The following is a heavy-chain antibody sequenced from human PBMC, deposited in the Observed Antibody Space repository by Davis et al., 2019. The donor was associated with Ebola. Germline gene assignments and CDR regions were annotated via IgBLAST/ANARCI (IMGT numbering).Heavy chain of an antibody. J-gene: IGHJ6*02. V-gene: IGHV4-39*07. CDR2: IYYSGST. D-gene: IGHD3-10*01. CDR3: ARGLYYYGSGSYYSDYYYYGMDV. CDR1: GGSISSSSYY. Sequence: SETLSLTCTVSGGSISSSSYYWGWIRQPPGKGLEWIGSIYYSGSTYYNPSLKSRVTISVDTSKNQFSLKLSSVTAADTAVYYCARGLYYYGSGSYYSDYYYYGMDVWGQGTTVTVSS.